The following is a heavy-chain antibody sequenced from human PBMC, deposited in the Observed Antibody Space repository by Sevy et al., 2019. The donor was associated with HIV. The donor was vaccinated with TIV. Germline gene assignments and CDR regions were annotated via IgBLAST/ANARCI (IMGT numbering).Heavy chain of an antibody. J-gene: IGHJ4*02. CDR2: ISGSGGST. CDR3: AKKNDGSGSYYSVFDY. V-gene: IGHV3-23*01. CDR1: GFTFSSYA. D-gene: IGHD3-10*01. Sequence: GESLKISCAASGFTFSSYAMSWVRQAPGKGLEWVSAISGSGGSTCYADSVKGRFTISRDNSKNTLYLQMNSLRAEDTAVYYCAKKNDGSGSYYSVFDYWGQGTLVTVSS.